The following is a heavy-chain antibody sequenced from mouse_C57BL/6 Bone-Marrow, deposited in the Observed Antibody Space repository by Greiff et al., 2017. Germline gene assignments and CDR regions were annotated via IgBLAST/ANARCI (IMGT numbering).Heavy chain of an antibody. V-gene: IGHV5-6*01. CDR1: GFTFSSYG. J-gene: IGHJ3*01. D-gene: IGHD2-1*01. CDR3: ARQEGGNFSWFAY. CDR2: ISSGGSYT. Sequence: EVQLVESGGDLVKPGGSLKLSCAASGFTFSSYGMSWVRQTPDKRLEWVATISSGGSYTYYPDSVKGRFTISRDNAKNTLYLQMSSLKSEDTAMYYCARQEGGNFSWFAYWGQGTLVTVSA.